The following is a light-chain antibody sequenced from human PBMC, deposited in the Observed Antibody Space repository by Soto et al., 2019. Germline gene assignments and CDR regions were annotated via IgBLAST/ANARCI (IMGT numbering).Light chain of an antibody. V-gene: IGKV3-20*01. CDR2: GAS. CDR3: QQYGSSPQP. CDR1: QSVSSSY. Sequence: EIVLTQSPGTLSLSPGERATLSCRASQSVSSSYLAWYQQKPGQAPRLLIYGASSRATGSPDRFSGSGSGTDFTLTISRLEPEDFAVYYCQQYGSSPQPFGQGTKVEIK. J-gene: IGKJ1*01.